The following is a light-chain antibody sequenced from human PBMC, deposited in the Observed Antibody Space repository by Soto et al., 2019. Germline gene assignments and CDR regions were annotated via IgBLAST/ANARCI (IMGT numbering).Light chain of an antibody. CDR1: QSVGTF. CDR3: QQYGLSPAT. CDR2: DVS. J-gene: IGKJ4*01. Sequence: EVVLTQSPATLSLSPRARATLSCRASQSVGTFLSWYQQKPGQAPRLLIYDVSNRATGVPARFGGSGSGTDFTLTINSLEPEDLAVYYCQQYGLSPATFGGGTKVEL. V-gene: IGKV3-11*01.